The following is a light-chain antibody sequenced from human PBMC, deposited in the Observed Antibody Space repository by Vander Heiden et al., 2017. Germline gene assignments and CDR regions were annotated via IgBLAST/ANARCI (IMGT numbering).Light chain of an antibody. J-gene: IGKJ4*01. CDR2: AAS. CDR1: QGISSY. V-gene: IGKV1-8*01. Sequence: ATRITQSPSSLSASTGDRVTITCRASQGISSYLAWYQQKPGKAPKLLIYAASTLQSGVPSRFSGSGSGADFTLTISCLQSEDFATYYCQQYYSYPLTFGGGTKVEIK. CDR3: QQYYSYPLT.